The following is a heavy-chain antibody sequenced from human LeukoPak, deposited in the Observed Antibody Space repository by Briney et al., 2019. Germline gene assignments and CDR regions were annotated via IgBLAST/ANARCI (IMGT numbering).Heavy chain of an antibody. Sequence: ASVKVSCKASGYTFTNNYLHWVRQAPGQGLEWMGWMNPNSGNTGYAQKFQGRVTMTRNTSISTAYMELSSLRSEDTAVYYCARSRISLNSGSYAYWGQGTLVTVSS. V-gene: IGHV1-8*02. CDR3: ARSRISLNSGSYAY. CDR1: GYTFTNNY. J-gene: IGHJ4*02. D-gene: IGHD1-26*01. CDR2: MNPNSGNT.